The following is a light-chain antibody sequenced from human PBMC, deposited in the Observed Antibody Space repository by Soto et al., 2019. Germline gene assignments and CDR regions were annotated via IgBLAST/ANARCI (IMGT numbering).Light chain of an antibody. CDR2: EGS. CDR1: SSDVGSYNL. J-gene: IGLJ1*01. CDR3: CSYAGSSTFSV. Sequence: QSALTQPASVSGSPGQSITISCTGTSSDVGSYNLVSWYQQHPGKAPKLMIYEGSKRPSGVSNRFSGSKSGNTASLTISGLKAEDEADYYCCSYAGSSTFSVFGTGTKLTVL. V-gene: IGLV2-23*01.